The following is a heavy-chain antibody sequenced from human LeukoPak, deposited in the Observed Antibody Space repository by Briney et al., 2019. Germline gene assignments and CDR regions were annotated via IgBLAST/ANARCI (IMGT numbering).Heavy chain of an antibody. J-gene: IGHJ4*02. D-gene: IGHD6-19*01. Sequence: SETLSLTCAVSGGSISGYYWSWIRQPPGKGPEWIGYIYYSGSTYYNPSLKSRVTISVDTSKNQFSLKMNSVTAADTAVYYCARLASSGWSHCDYWGQGTLVTVSS. V-gene: IGHV4-59*08. CDR3: ARLASSGWSHCDY. CDR1: GGSISGYY. CDR2: IYYSGST.